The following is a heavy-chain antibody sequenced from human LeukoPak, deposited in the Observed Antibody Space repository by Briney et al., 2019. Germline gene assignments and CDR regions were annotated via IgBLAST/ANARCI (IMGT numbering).Heavy chain of an antibody. CDR1: GYSFTSYW. J-gene: IGHJ4*02. Sequence: GESLKISCKGSGYSFTSYWIAWVRQMPGKGLEWMGIIHPGDSNTKYSPSFQGQVTISVDKSISTAFLQWSGLKASDTAMYYCARRGYNYGYYFDYWGQGTLVTVSS. V-gene: IGHV5-51*01. CDR2: IHPGDSNT. D-gene: IGHD5-18*01. CDR3: ARRGYNYGYYFDY.